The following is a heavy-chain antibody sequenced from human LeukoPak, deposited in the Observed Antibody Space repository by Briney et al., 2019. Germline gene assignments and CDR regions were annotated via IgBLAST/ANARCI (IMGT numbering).Heavy chain of an antibody. CDR2: IYYSGST. Sequence: EASETLSLTCTVSGGSISSSSYYWGWIRQPAGKGLEWIGSIYYSGSTYYNPSLKSRVTISVDTSKNQFSLKLSSVTAADTAVYYFARDAIAASNFDYWGQGTLVTVSS. J-gene: IGHJ4*02. D-gene: IGHD6-6*01. V-gene: IGHV4-39*07. CDR1: GGSISSSSYY. CDR3: ARDAIAASNFDY.